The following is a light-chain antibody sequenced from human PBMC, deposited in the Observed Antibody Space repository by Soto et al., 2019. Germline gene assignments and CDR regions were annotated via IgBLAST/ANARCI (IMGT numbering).Light chain of an antibody. J-gene: IGKJ1*01. CDR3: QQYDSSPRT. Sequence: EIVLTQSPGTLSLSPEERATLSCRASQSVSSSFLAWYKQKPGQAPRLLIYGASSRATGIPDRFSGSRSGTDFTLTNSRLEPEDFAVYYCQQYDSSPRTFGQSTKVEIK. CDR2: GAS. V-gene: IGKV3-20*01. CDR1: QSVSSSF.